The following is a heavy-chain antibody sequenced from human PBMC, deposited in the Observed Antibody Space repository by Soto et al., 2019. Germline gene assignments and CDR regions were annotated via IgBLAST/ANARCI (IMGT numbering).Heavy chain of an antibody. CDR2: IQSGGTT. D-gene: IGHD2-15*01. Sequence: EVQLVESGGGLVQPGGSLRLSCAASGFTVSSNYMNWVRQAPGKGLEWVSLIQSGGTTYYADSVKGRFTISRDTSENTLHLQMDRLRVYDTAVYFCARDDSLCDRGRCYGIPFHVSGTATTVTVSS. V-gene: IGHV3-66*01. CDR1: GFTVSSNY. J-gene: IGHJ6*04. CDR3: ARDDSLCDRGRCYGIPFHV.